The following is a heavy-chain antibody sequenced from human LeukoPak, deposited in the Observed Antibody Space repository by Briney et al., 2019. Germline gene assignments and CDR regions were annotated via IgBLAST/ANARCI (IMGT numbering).Heavy chain of an antibody. CDR1: GFTFSSYA. V-gene: IGHV3-23*01. CDR2: ISGSGGST. CDR3: ARDDYGSGSPTIDY. D-gene: IGHD3-10*01. Sequence: PGGSLRLSCAASGFTFSSYAMSWVRQAPGKGLEWVSAISGSGGSTYYADSVKGRFTISRDNSKNTLYLQMSSLRAEDTAVYYCARDDYGSGSPTIDYWGQGTLVAVSS. J-gene: IGHJ4*02.